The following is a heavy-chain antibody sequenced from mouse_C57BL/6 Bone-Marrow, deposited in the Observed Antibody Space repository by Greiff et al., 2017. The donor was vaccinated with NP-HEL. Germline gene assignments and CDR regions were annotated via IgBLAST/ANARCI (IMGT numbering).Heavy chain of an antibody. Sequence: EVQLQESGPGMVKPSQSLSLTCTVTGYSITSGYDWHWIRHFPGNKLEWMGYISYSGSTNYNPSLKSRISITHDTSKNHFFLKLNSVTTEDTATYYCARETYGSSSYYFDYWGQGTTLTVSS. D-gene: IGHD1-1*01. CDR1: GYSITSGYD. CDR2: ISYSGST. J-gene: IGHJ2*01. V-gene: IGHV3-1*01. CDR3: ARETYGSSSYYFDY.